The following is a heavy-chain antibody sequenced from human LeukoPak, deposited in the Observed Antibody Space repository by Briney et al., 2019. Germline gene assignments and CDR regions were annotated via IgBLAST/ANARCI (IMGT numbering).Heavy chain of an antibody. V-gene: IGHV1-2*02. CDR1: GYTFTGYY. Sequence: EASVKVSCKAPGYTFTGYYMHWVRQAPGQGLEWMGWINPNSGGTNYAQKFQGRVTMTRDTSISTAYMELSRLRSDDTAVYYCARPVVAAIPYGMDVWGQGTTVTVSS. D-gene: IGHD2-15*01. CDR3: ARPVVAAIPYGMDV. CDR2: INPNSGGT. J-gene: IGHJ6*02.